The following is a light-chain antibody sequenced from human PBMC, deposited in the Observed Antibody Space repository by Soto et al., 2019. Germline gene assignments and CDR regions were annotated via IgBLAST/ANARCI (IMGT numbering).Light chain of an antibody. J-gene: IGKJ1*01. Sequence: SKTHCNPLGSVQEGVNLTCRASQTISSWLAWYQQKPGKAPKLLIYKASTLKSGVPSRFSGSGSGTEFTLTISSLQPDDFATYYCQHYNSYSEAFGQGAKVDIK. V-gene: IGKV1-5*03. CDR2: KAS. CDR1: QTISSW. CDR3: QHYNSYSEA.